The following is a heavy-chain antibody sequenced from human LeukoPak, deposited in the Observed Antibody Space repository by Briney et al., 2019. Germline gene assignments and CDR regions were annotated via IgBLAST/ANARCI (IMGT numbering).Heavy chain of an antibody. V-gene: IGHV3-11*01. D-gene: IGHD4-17*01. CDR3: ARRAYGDHFFDY. CDR1: GFTFSDYY. CDR2: LSGSGDSK. Sequence: GGSLRLSCAASGFTFSDYYMSWIRRAPGKGLEWVSDLSGSGDSKFYLDSVKGRFTISRDNAKKSLYLQLSSLRAEDTAVYYCARRAYGDHFFDYWGQGTLVTVSP. J-gene: IGHJ4*02.